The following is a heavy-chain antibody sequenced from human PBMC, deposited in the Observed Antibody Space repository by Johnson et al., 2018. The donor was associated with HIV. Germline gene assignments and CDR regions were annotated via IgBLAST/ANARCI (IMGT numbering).Heavy chain of an antibody. CDR2: IGTAGDT. D-gene: IGHD3-3*01. J-gene: IGHJ3*02. CDR1: GFTFSSYD. CDR3: AKVLWSGFYYDAFDI. V-gene: IGHV3-13*01. Sequence: VQLVESGGGVVQPGRSLRLSCAASGFTFSSYDMHWVRQATGKGLEWVSAIGTAGDTYYPGSVKGRFTISRENAKNSLYLQMNSLRAGDTAVYYCAKVLWSGFYYDAFDIWGQGTMVTVSS.